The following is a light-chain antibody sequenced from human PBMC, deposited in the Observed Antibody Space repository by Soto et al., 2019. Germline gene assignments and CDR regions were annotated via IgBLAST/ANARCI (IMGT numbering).Light chain of an antibody. CDR3: CLYVASSIFVE. Sequence: QSALTQPASVSGSPGQSITITCTGASRDVGSYNFVSWYQQHPGKVPKLLIYEGTKRPSGVSNRFSGSKSDNTASLTISGLQAEDEADYYCCLYVASSIFVEFGGGTTLTVL. J-gene: IGLJ2*01. CDR1: SRDVGSYNF. CDR2: EGT. V-gene: IGLV2-23*01.